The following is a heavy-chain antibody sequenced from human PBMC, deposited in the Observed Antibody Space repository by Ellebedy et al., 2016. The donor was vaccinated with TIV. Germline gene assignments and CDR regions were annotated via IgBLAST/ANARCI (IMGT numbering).Heavy chain of an antibody. Sequence: GESLKISXAASGFTFSSYAMHWVRQAPGKGLEWVAVISYDGSNKYYADSVKGRFTISRDNSKNTLYLQMNSLRAEDAAVYYCARDKTIAGRVGATTAGDYWGQGTLVTVSS. CDR2: ISYDGSNK. V-gene: IGHV3-30*04. D-gene: IGHD1-26*01. J-gene: IGHJ4*02. CDR3: ARDKTIAGRVGATTAGDY. CDR1: GFTFSSYA.